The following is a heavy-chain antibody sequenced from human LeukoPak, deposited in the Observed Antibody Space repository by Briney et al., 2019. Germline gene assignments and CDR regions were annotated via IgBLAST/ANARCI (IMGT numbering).Heavy chain of an antibody. CDR3: ARHVKYSSGWYTGYYYYMDV. D-gene: IGHD6-19*01. CDR1: GGSFSGYY. Sequence: SETLSLTCAVYGGSFSGYYGSWIRQPPGKGLEWIGEINHSGSTNYNPSLKSRVTISVDTSKNQFSLKLSSVTAADTAVYYCARHVKYSSGWYTGYYYYMDVWGKGTTVTISS. J-gene: IGHJ6*03. V-gene: IGHV4-34*01. CDR2: INHSGST.